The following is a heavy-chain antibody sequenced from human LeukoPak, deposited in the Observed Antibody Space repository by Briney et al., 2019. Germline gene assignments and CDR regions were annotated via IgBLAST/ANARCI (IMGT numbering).Heavy chain of an antibody. CDR1: GFTFSSYS. V-gene: IGHV3-21*01. D-gene: IGHD4-17*01. CDR2: ISSSSSYI. J-gene: IGHJ5*02. CDR3: ARDSYGDDQNWFDL. Sequence: PGGSLRLSCAASGFTFSSYSMNWVRQAPGKGLEWVSSISSSSSYIYYADSVKGRFTISRDNAKNSLYLQMNSLRAEDTAVYYCARDSYGDDQNWFDLWGQGTLVTVSS.